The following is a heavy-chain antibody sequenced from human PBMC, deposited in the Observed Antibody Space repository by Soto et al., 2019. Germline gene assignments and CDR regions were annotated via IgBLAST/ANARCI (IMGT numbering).Heavy chain of an antibody. J-gene: IGHJ4*02. D-gene: IGHD2-15*01. V-gene: IGHV1-3*01. CDR1: GYNFAVHS. CDR2: INAGSGHA. CDR3: ARGIRWSGADAYGAYYFDY. Sequence: QVQLVQSGTEVKKPGASVKVSCKASGYNFAVHSIHWVRQAPGQRFEWMGWINAGSGHAKYSQNFQGTLPLTTATSATTVYMELSNLRSEDTALYFCARGIRWSGADAYGAYYFDYWGQGALVTVSS.